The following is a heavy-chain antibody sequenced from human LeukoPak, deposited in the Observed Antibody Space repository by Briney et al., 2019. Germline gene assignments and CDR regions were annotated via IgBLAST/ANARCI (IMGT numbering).Heavy chain of an antibody. J-gene: IGHJ4*02. CDR1: GFTFSDYY. Sequence: GGSLRLSCAASGFTFSDYYMSWIRQAPGKGLEWVSYISSSGSTIYYADSVKGRFPISRDNAKNSLYLQMNSLRAEDTAVYYCARDDYASDYFDYWGQGTLVTVSS. CDR2: ISSSGSTI. CDR3: ARDDYASDYFDY. D-gene: IGHD4-17*01. V-gene: IGHV3-11*01.